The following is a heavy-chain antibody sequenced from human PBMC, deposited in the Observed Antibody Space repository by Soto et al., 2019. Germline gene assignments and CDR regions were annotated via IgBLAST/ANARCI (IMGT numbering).Heavy chain of an antibody. Sequence: EVQLVESGGGLVQPGGSLKLSCAASGFTFSGSAMHWVRQASGKGLEWVGRIRSKANSYATAYAASVKGRFTISRDDSKNTAYLQMNSLQTEDTAVYYCTRHALQYCGGDCYLLPYFDLWGRGTLVTVSS. CDR1: GFTFSGSA. CDR3: TRHALQYCGGDCYLLPYFDL. D-gene: IGHD2-21*02. J-gene: IGHJ2*01. CDR2: IRSKANSYAT. V-gene: IGHV3-73*02.